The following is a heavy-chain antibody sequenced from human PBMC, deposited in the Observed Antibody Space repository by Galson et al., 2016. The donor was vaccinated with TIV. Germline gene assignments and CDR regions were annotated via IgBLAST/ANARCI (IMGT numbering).Heavy chain of an antibody. Sequence: PALVKPTQTLTLTCSFSGFSLTTTGVGVGWIRQPPGKALEWLAIIYWDDSKRYSPSLRSRLTIIKDTSKNQVLLTMTNMAPMDRGTYFCSRERAAGRPDAFDFWGQGTVVSVSS. CDR3: SRERAAGRPDAFDF. D-gene: IGHD6-6*01. V-gene: IGHV2-5*02. CDR1: GFSLTTTGVG. CDR2: IYWDDSK. J-gene: IGHJ3*01.